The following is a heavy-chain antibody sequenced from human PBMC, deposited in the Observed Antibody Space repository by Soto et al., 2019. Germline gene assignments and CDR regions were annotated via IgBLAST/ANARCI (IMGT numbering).Heavy chain of an antibody. CDR2: INPSGGST. V-gene: IGHV1-46*01. J-gene: IGHJ4*02. CDR3: ARSDFDWLSQARYYFDY. Sequence: ASVKVSCKASGYTFTTYYTHWVRQAPGQGLEWMGIINPSGGSTTYAQTFQGRVTMTRDTSTTTVYMELSSLRSEDTAVYYCARSDFDWLSQARYYFDYWGQGTLVTVSS. D-gene: IGHD3-9*01. CDR1: GYTFTTYY.